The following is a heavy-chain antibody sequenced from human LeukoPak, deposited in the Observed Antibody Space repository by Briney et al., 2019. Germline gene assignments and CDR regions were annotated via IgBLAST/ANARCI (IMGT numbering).Heavy chain of an antibody. Sequence: SEALSLACTVSGGSISSYYWSWIRQPPGKGLEWIGYIYYSGSTNYNPSLKSRVTISVDTSKNQFSLKLSSVTAADTAVYYCARGGYDFWSGSKDWFDPWGQGTLVTVSS. D-gene: IGHD3-3*01. CDR2: IYYSGST. V-gene: IGHV4-59*01. J-gene: IGHJ5*02. CDR1: GGSISSYY. CDR3: ARGGYDFWSGSKDWFDP.